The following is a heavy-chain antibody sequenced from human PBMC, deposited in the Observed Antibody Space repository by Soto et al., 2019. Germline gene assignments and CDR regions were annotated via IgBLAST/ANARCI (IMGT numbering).Heavy chain of an antibody. CDR1: GFTFSSYS. CDR3: ARDSDCSGGSCDVGNFDY. J-gene: IGHJ4*02. Sequence: SLRLSCAASGFTFSSYSMHWVRQAPGKGLEWVAVISYDGSNKYYADSVKGRFTISRDNSKNTLYLQMNSLRAEDTAVYYCARDSDCSGGSCDVGNFDYWGQGTLVTAPQ. CDR2: ISYDGSNK. D-gene: IGHD2-15*01. V-gene: IGHV3-30-3*01.